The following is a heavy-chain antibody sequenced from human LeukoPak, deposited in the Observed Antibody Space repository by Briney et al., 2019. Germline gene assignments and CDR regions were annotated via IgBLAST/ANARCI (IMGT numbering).Heavy chain of an antibody. V-gene: IGHV1-69*04. D-gene: IGHD3-3*01. J-gene: IGHJ4*02. CDR1: GGTFSSYA. Sequence: ASVKVSCKASGGTFSSYAISWVRQAPGQGLEWMGRIIPILGIANYAQKFQGRVTITADKSTSTAYMELSSLRSEDTAVYYCARTTRSGFWSGYYNYWGRGTLVTVSS. CDR2: IIPILGIA. CDR3: ARTTRSGFWSGYYNY.